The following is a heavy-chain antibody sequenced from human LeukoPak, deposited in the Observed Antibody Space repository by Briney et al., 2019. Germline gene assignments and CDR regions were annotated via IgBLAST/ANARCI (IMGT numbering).Heavy chain of an antibody. Sequence: SVTVSCKASGGTFSSYAISWVRQAPGQGLEWMGGIIPIFGTANYAQKFQGRVTITTDESTSTAYMELSSLRSEDTAVYYCARGKDPAITIFGVVISNWFDPWGQGTLVTVSS. CDR2: IIPIFGTA. CDR1: GGTFSSYA. J-gene: IGHJ5*02. V-gene: IGHV1-69*05. CDR3: ARGKDPAITIFGVVISNWFDP. D-gene: IGHD3-3*01.